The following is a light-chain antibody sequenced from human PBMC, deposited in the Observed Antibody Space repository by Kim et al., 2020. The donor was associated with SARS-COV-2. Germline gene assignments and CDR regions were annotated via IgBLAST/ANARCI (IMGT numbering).Light chain of an antibody. Sequence: SVSPGERATLSCRASQSVNNNLAWYQQKPGQAPRLLIHGAFTRATGIPARFSGSGSGTEFTLTISSLQSEDFAVYYCQQYYIWYTFGQGTKLEI. CDR1: QSVNNN. CDR2: GAF. J-gene: IGKJ2*01. V-gene: IGKV3-15*01. CDR3: QQYYIWYT.